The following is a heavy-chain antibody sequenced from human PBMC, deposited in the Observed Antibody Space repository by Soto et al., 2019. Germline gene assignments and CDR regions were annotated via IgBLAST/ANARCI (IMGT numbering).Heavy chain of an antibody. J-gene: IGHJ4*02. CDR1: GLTFSSYA. V-gene: IGHV3-23*01. D-gene: IGHD3-10*01. CDR3: AKDYYYGSGSSDY. CDR2: ISGSGGST. Sequence: EVQLLESGGGLVQPGGSLRLSCAASGLTFSSYAMSWVRQAPGKGLEWVSAISGSGGSTYYADSVKGRFTISRDNSKNTLYLQMNSLRAEDTAVYYCAKDYYYGSGSSDYWGQGTLVTVSS.